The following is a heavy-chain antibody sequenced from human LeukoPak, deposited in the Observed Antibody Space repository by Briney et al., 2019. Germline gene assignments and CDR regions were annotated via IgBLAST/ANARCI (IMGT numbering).Heavy chain of an antibody. Sequence: GGSLRLSCAASGFTFNRYAMHWVRQAPGKGLQFVSAISTSGGSTSYANSVRGRFTISRDNSKNTLHLQMGSLRAEDMAVYYCARDDVGYGSGSHYYFYSMDVWGQGTTVTVYS. CDR3: ARDDVGYGSGSHYYFYSMDV. J-gene: IGHJ6*02. D-gene: IGHD3-10*01. CDR1: GFTFNRYA. CDR2: ISTSGGST. V-gene: IGHV3-64*01.